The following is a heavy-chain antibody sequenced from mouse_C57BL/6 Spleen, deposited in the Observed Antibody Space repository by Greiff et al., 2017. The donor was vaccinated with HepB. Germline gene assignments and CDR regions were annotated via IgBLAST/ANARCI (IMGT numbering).Heavy chain of an antibody. J-gene: IGHJ2*01. CDR1: GFSLSTSGMG. V-gene: IGHV8-12*01. Sequence: QVTLKESGPGILQSSQTLSLTCSFSGFSLSTSGMGVSWIRQPSGKGLEWLAHIYWDDAKRYNPSLKSRLTISKDTSRNQVFLKITSVDTADTATYYCARRGDYYYGSNPYFDYWGQGTTLTVSS. CDR3: ARRGDYYYGSNPYFDY. D-gene: IGHD1-1*01. CDR2: IYWDDAK.